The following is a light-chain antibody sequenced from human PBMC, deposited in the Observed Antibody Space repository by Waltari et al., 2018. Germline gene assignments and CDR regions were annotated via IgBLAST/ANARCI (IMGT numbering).Light chain of an antibody. CDR2: ASS. J-gene: IGKJ1*01. CDR3: QQTDSTPWT. V-gene: IGKV1-39*01. Sequence: DIQMTQSPSSLSTSLGDRVTISCRASQSITIYLNWYHQRPGKAPELLIYASSHLQSGVPSRVSGSGSGTDFTLTISSMQPEDFGNYYWQQTDSTPWTVGQGNKVEIK. CDR1: QSITIY.